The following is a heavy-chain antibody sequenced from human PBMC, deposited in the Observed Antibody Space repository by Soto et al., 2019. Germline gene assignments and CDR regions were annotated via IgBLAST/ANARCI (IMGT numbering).Heavy chain of an antibody. CDR2: ISWNSGSI. CDR1: GFTFDDYA. D-gene: IGHD5-18*01. J-gene: IGHJ4*02. Sequence: EVQLVESGGGLVQPGRSLRLSCAASGFTFDDYAMHWVRQAPGKGLEWVSGISWNSGSIGYADSVKGRFTISRDNAKNSLYLQINSLRAEDTALYYCAKDRYSYGLFDYWGQGTLVTVSS. CDR3: AKDRYSYGLFDY. V-gene: IGHV3-9*01.